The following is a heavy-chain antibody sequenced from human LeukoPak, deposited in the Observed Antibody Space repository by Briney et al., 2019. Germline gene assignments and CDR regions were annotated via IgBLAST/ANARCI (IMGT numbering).Heavy chain of an antibody. J-gene: IGHJ4*02. CDR2: IYYSAST. CDR1: GGSISSHY. V-gene: IGHV4-59*11. CDR3: ARGYCSSTSCFHYFDY. D-gene: IGHD2-2*01. Sequence: PSETLSLTCAVSGGSISSHYWSWIRQPPGKGLEWIGYIYYSASTNYNPSLTSRVTTSVDTSKNQFSMKLSSVTAADTAVYYCARGYCSSTSCFHYFDYCGQGTLVTVSS.